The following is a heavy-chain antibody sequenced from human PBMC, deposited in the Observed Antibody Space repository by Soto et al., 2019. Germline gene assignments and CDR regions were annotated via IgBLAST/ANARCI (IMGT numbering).Heavy chain of an antibody. CDR1: GFSLTKARMG. Sequence: EAGPTLGNPXETLTLTCTGSGFSLTKARMGVSWIRQPPGKALEWLAHISSNDEKSYSTSLISRLTNYKDNSKSQVVLIMTNMDPVETATYHCARTVVTPSSAFDIWGQGTMVTVS. D-gene: IGHD2-21*02. V-gene: IGHV2-26*01. CDR2: ISSNDEK. J-gene: IGHJ3*02. CDR3: ARTVVTPSSAFDI.